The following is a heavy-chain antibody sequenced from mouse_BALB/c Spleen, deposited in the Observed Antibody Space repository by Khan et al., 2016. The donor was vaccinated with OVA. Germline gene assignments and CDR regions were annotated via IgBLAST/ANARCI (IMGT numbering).Heavy chain of an antibody. CDR2: IYPGSGST. CDR1: GYTFTSYW. D-gene: IGHD2-12*01. CDR3: TRGSYWFAY. Sequence: LQQPGSELVRPGASVKLSCKASGYTFTSYWMHWVKQRPGQGLEWIGDIYPGSGSTNYDEKFKSKATLTVDTYSSTAYMQLSSLTSEDSAVYYCTRGSYWFAYWGQGTLVTVSA. J-gene: IGHJ3*01. V-gene: IGHV1S22*01.